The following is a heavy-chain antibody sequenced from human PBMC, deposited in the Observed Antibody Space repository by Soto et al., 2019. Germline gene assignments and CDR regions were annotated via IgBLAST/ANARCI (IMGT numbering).Heavy chain of an antibody. CDR2: IYWNDDK. V-gene: IGHV2-5*01. CDR3: AHTLAGGGYDFWSGYNYYYYGMDV. Sequence: QITLKESGPTLVKPTQPLTLTCTFSGFSLSTSGVGVGWIRQPPGKALEWLALIYWNDDKRYSPSLKSRLTITKDASKNQVVLTMTNMDPVDTATYYCAHTLAGGGYDFWSGYNYYYYGMDVWGQGTTVTVSS. D-gene: IGHD3-3*01. J-gene: IGHJ6*02. CDR1: GFSLSTSGVG.